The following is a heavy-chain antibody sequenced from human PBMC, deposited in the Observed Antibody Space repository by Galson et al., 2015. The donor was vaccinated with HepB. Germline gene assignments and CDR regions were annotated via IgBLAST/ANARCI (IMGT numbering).Heavy chain of an antibody. CDR1: GFTFSSYW. D-gene: IGHD3-22*01. Sequence: SLRLSCAASGFTFSSYWMSWVRQAPGKGLEWVANIKQDGSEKYYVDSVKGRFTISRDNAKNSLYLQMNSLRAEDTAVYYCARDFGRYYYDSSGYPGRTTFLKDWGQGTLVTVSS. J-gene: IGHJ4*02. V-gene: IGHV3-7*03. CDR2: IKQDGSEK. CDR3: ARDFGRYYYDSSGYPGRTTFLKD.